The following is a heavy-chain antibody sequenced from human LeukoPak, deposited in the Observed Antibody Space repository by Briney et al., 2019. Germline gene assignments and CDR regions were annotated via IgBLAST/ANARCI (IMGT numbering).Heavy chain of an antibody. Sequence: GGSLRLSCAASGFTFSSYAMSWVRQAPGMGLEWVLGISGSDGSTYYADSVKGRFTISRDNSKNRLYLLMNSLRAEDTALYYCAKSLGSSSWYFYYGMDVWGQGTTVTVSS. CDR2: ISGSDGST. D-gene: IGHD6-6*01. CDR3: AKSLGSSSWYFYYGMDV. V-gene: IGHV3-23*01. CDR1: GFTFSSYA. J-gene: IGHJ6*02.